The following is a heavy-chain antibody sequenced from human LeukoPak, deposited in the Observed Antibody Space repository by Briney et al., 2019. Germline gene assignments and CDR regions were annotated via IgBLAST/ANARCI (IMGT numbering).Heavy chain of an antibody. Sequence: ASVKVSCKASGYTLTSNYIHWVRQAPGQGLEWMGIINPSGGSTTYAQKFQGRVTMTRDTSMSTVYMELTSLRSEDTAVYYCAKGRSDFFAYYYYLDVWGKGTTVTVSS. J-gene: IGHJ6*03. D-gene: IGHD2-21*02. V-gene: IGHV1-46*03. CDR2: INPSGGST. CDR1: GYTLTSNY. CDR3: AKGRSDFFAYYYYLDV.